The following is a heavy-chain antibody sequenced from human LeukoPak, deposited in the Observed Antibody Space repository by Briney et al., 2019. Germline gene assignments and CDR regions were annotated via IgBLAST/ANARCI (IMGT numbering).Heavy chain of an antibody. CDR1: GYTFTSYD. D-gene: IGHD6-13*01. J-gene: IGHJ4*02. CDR2: MNPNSGNT. CDR3: ARLSPFRAAGQTFDY. Sequence: ASVKVSCKASGYTFTSYDINWVRQATGQGLEWMGWMNPNSGNTGYAQKFQGRVTMTRNTSISTAYMELSSLRSDDTAVYYCARLSPFRAAGQTFDYWGQGTLVTVSS. V-gene: IGHV1-8*01.